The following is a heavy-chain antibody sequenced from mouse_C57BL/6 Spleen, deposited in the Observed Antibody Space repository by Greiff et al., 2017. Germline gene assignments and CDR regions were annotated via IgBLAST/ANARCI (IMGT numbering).Heavy chain of an antibody. CDR3: ARDQDYGSSYGYAMDY. V-gene: IGHV3-6*01. D-gene: IGHD1-1*01. J-gene: IGHJ4*01. CDR1: GYSITSGYY. Sequence: VQLKESGPGLVKPSQSLSLTCSVTGYSITSGYYWNWIRQFPGNKLEWMGYISYDGSNNYNPSLKNRISITRDTSKNQFFLKLNSVTTEDTATYYCARDQDYGSSYGYAMDYWGQGTSVTVSS. CDR2: ISYDGSN.